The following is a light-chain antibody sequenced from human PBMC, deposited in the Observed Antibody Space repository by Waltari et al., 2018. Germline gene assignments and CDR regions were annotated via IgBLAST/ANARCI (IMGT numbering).Light chain of an antibody. CDR1: SSDVGGYNS. V-gene: IGLV2-14*03. J-gene: IGLJ2*01. CDR3: SSQSSDNVVL. Sequence: QSALTQPASVSGSPGQSITISCTGTSSDVGGYNSVSWYQDHPGQAPKVIIYDVSDRPSGISERFSGSKPGNTASLTISGLQAEDEADYYCSSQSSDNVVLFGGGTKLTVL. CDR2: DVS.